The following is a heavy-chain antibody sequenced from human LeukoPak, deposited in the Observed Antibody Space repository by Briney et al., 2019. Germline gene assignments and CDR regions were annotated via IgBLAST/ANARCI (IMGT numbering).Heavy chain of an antibody. CDR2: ISSKGGST. D-gene: IGHD4-17*01. CDR1: GFTFSSYA. Sequence: GGSLRLSCAASGFTFSSYAMHWVRQAPGKGLEYVSAISSKGGSTYYANSVKGRFTISRDNSKNTLYLQMGSLRAEDMAVYYCARARSYGDYYNWFDPWGQGTLVTVSS. J-gene: IGHJ5*02. CDR3: ARARSYGDYYNWFDP. V-gene: IGHV3-64*01.